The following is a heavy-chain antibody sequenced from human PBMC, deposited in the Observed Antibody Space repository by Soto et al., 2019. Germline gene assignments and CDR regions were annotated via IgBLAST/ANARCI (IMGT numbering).Heavy chain of an antibody. D-gene: IGHD3-10*01. CDR2: ISPHKGDT. J-gene: IGHJ4*02. CDR3: ARDLDASGSYYTNY. Sequence: ASVKVSCKASGYTFSSIGISWVRQAPGQGLEWMGWISPHKGDTYYAQRLQGRVTMTTDTSTSTAYMELRSLRSDDTAVYFCARDLDASGSYYTNYWGQGTLVTVSS. CDR1: GYTFSSIG. V-gene: IGHV1-18*01.